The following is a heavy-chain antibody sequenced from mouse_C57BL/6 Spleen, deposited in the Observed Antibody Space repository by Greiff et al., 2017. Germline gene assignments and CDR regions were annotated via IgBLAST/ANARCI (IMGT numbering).Heavy chain of an antibody. CDR2: IYPSSGTT. D-gene: IGHD4-1*01. V-gene: IGHV1-7*01. Sequence: VQLQQSGPELVKPGASVKLSCKASGYTFTSYWMHWVKQRPGQGLEWIGYIYPSSGTTKYNEKFKDKATLTADTSSSTAYMQLSSLTYEDSADYSGSRWGIELEVAYWGQGTLVTVSA. CDR3: SRWGIELEVAY. CDR1: GYTFTSYW. J-gene: IGHJ3*01.